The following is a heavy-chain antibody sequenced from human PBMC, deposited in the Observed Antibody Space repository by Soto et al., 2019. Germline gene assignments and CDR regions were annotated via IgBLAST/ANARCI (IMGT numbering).Heavy chain of an antibody. CDR1: GYSFTSYW. J-gene: IGHJ2*01. CDR2: IRSKANNYAT. CDR3: TRHFSGGNWYFDL. V-gene: IGHV3-73*01. Sequence: PGESLKISCKGSGYSFTSYWIGWVRQASGKGLEWVGRIRSKANNYATGYAASLKGRFTISRDDSKNTAYLQMDSLKTEDTAVYYCTRHFSGGNWYFDLWGRGTLVNVSS. D-gene: IGHD6-19*01.